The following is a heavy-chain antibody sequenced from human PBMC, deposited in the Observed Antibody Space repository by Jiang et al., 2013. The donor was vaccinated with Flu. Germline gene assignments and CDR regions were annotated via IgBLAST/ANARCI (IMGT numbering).Heavy chain of an antibody. CDR1: GDSITNSNW. CDR2: IFHTGKN. V-gene: IGHV4-4*02. Sequence: SGSGLVKPSGTLFLTCDVSGDSITNSNWWTWVRQSPGKGLEWIGQIFHTGKNNYNPSFKSRLTLSVDQSRNQFFLNLTSVTVADTALYYCAREDRISRGGGVHAWGQGILVVVSS. D-gene: IGHD3-16*01. J-gene: IGHJ5*02. CDR3: AREDRISRGGGVHA.